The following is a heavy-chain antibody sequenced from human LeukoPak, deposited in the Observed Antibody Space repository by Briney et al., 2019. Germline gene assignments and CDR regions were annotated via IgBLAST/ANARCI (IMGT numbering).Heavy chain of an antibody. Sequence: PQTLSLACSVSGGAISTYYWTCVRHPPRKGLEWSGRIYHTGTTNSNPSLKSRVTISVDTSTNQCSLRLDYLTAADTPLYSSGRGLRDIGWVDPWGQGTLVTVSS. D-gene: IGHD2-21*02. CDR3: GRGLRDIGWVDP. V-gene: IGHV4-59*01. CDR1: GGAISTYY. J-gene: IGHJ5*02. CDR2: IYHTGTT.